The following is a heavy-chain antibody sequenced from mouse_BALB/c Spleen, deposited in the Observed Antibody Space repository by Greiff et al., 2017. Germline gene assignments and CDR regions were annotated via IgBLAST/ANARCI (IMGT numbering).Heavy chain of an antibody. Sequence: EVQVVESGGGLVKPGGSLKLSCAASGFAFSSYDMSWVRQTPEKRLEWVAYISSGGGSTYYPDTVKGRFTISRDNAKNTLYLQMSSLKSEDTAMYYCARQRGDYFDYWGQGTTLTVSS. CDR1: GFAFSSYD. CDR2: ISSGGGST. V-gene: IGHV5-12-1*01. CDR3: ARQRGDYFDY. J-gene: IGHJ2*01.